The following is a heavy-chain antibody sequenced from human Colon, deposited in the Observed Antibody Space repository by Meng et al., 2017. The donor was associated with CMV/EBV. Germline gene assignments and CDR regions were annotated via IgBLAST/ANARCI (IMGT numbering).Heavy chain of an antibody. CDR1: CGSITNRNL. CDR2: VYLGGTI. J-gene: IGHJ4*02. D-gene: IGHD3-22*01. V-gene: IGHV4-4*02. CDR3: ASLKDYDGRGYYYFES. Sequence: AGPSLVKPSGTLSLTCTVSCGSITNRNLLSLVRLPPGKGLEWIGEVYLGGTIHHHPSLQSRVTISLDKAKDHLSLKLASVTAADTAVYYCASLKDYDGRGYYYFESWGRGTLVTVSS.